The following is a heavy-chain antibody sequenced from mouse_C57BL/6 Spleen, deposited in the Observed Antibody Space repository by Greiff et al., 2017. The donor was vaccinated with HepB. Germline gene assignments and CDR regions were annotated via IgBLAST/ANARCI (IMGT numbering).Heavy chain of an antibody. V-gene: IGHV1-63*01. D-gene: IGHD2-4*01. CDR1: GYTFTNYW. CDR3: ARIYYDYDGGAWFAY. CDR2: IYPGGGYT. J-gene: IGHJ3*01. Sequence: QVQLKQSGAELVRPGTSVKMSCKASGYTFTNYWIGWAKQRPGHGLEWIGDIYPGGGYTNYNEKFKGKATLTADKSSSTAYMQFSSLTSEDSAIYYCARIYYDYDGGAWFAYWGQGTLVTVSA.